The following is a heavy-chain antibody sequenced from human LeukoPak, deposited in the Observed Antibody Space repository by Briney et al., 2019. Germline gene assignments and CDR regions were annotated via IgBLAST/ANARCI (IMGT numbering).Heavy chain of an antibody. Sequence: GGSLRLSCAASGFTFSSYAMRWVRQAPGKGLEWVAVISYDGSNKYYADSVKGRFTISRDNSKNTLYLQMNSLRAEDTAVYYCARAGIQLWLPGYWGQGTPVTVSS. CDR1: GFTFSSYA. J-gene: IGHJ4*02. CDR3: ARAGIQLWLPGY. D-gene: IGHD5-18*01. V-gene: IGHV3-30-3*01. CDR2: ISYDGSNK.